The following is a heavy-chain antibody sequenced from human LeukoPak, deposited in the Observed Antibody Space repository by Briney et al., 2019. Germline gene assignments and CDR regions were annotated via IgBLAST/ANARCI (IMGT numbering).Heavy chain of an antibody. CDR3: AKSDTSDY. CDR1: GFTFSSYA. CDR2: ISGGGGNT. D-gene: IGHD2-2*02. V-gene: IGHV3-23*01. J-gene: IGHJ4*02. Sequence: PGGSLRLSCAASGFTFSSYAMSWVRQAPGKGLEWVSAISGGGGNTYHADSVKGRFTMSRDNSKNTLYLQMNSLRAEDTAVYYCAKSDTSDYWGQGTLVTVSS.